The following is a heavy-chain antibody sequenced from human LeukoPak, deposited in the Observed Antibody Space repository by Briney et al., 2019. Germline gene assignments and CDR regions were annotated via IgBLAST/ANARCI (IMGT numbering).Heavy chain of an antibody. CDR3: ARQTGSGLFTLP. Sequence: SETLSLTCTVSGVSISSSNSYWGWVRQPPGKGREWLGCIYYSGNTYYNASLKSRVTISIDTSKNQFSLKLTSVTAADTAVYYCARQTGSGLFTLPGGQGTLVTVSS. D-gene: IGHD3/OR15-3a*01. J-gene: IGHJ4*02. V-gene: IGHV4-39*01. CDR2: IYYSGNT. CDR1: GVSISSSNSY.